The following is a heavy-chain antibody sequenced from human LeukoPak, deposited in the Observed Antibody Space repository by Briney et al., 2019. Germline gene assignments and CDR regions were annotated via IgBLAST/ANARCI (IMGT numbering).Heavy chain of an antibody. CDR1: GFPFSSYA. V-gene: IGHV3-30-3*01. D-gene: IGHD2-2*02. Sequence: GGSLRLSCAASGFPFSSYAMHWVREAPGKGLEWVAVISYDGSNKYYADSVKGRFTISRDNSKNSLYLQMNSLRAEDTAVYYCARDLGICSSTSCYTRGHYMDVWGKGTTVTISS. J-gene: IGHJ6*03. CDR2: ISYDGSNK. CDR3: ARDLGICSSTSCYTRGHYMDV.